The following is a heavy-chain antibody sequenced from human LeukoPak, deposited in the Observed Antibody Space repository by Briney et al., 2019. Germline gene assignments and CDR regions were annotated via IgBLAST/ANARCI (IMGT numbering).Heavy chain of an antibody. J-gene: IGHJ4*02. V-gene: IGHV4-4*07. CDR2: IYTSGST. Sequence: SETLSLTCSVSGGSISTYYWSWIRQPAGKGLEWIGRIYTSGSTNYNPSLKSRVTISLDKSENQFSLRLNSVTAADTAVYFCAGGPYTNFFEYWGQGILVTVSS. CDR3: AGGPYTNFFEY. CDR1: GGSISTYY. D-gene: IGHD3-16*01.